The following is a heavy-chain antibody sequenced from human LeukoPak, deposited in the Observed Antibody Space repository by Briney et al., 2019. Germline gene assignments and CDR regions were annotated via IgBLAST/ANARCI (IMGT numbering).Heavy chain of an antibody. CDR3: ARQSYRYEVDY. D-gene: IGHD1-1*01. CDR2: INHSGST. V-gene: IGHV4-34*01. CDR1: CGSFSGYY. J-gene: IGHJ4*02. Sequence: SESLSLTCAVYCGSFSGYYCSWIRQPPGKGLGWIGEINHSGSTNYNPSLKSRVTISVDTSKNQFSLKLSSVTAADTAVYYCARQSYRYEVDYWGQGTLVTVSS.